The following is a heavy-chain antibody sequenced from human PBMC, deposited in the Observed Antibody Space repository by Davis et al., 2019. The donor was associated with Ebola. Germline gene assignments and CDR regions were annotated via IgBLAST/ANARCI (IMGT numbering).Heavy chain of an antibody. Sequence: GESLKISCKTSGYLFTSFWIGRVRQLPGKGLEWMGIISPRDSDIRYSPSFQGQVTISVDMSTATAYLQWGGLKASDSAMYYCATWGAYYYYYGMDVWGQGTTVTVSS. J-gene: IGHJ6*02. D-gene: IGHD7-27*01. CDR1: GYLFTSFW. V-gene: IGHV5-51*01. CDR3: ATWGAYYYYYGMDV. CDR2: ISPRDSDI.